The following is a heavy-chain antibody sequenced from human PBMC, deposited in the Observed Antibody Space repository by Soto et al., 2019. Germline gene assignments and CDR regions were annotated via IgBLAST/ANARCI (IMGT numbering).Heavy chain of an antibody. CDR3: AGGYYFDY. J-gene: IGHJ4*02. Sequence: EVQVVESGGGLVQPGGSLRLSCAAIGFSLRSDWMAWVRQIPGKGLEFVANIKEDGSVKNYVDSVKGRFSISRDNDKNSLYLQMNSLRAEDTAVYYCAGGYYFDYWGQGTLVTVSS. CDR2: IKEDGSVK. CDR1: GFSLRSDW. D-gene: IGHD3-10*01. V-gene: IGHV3-7*03.